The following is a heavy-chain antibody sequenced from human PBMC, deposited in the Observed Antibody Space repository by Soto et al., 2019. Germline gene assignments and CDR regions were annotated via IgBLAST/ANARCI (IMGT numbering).Heavy chain of an antibody. V-gene: IGHV4-4*02. CDR1: GGSISSSNW. CDR2: IYHSGST. Sequence: QVQLQESGPGLVKPSGTLSLTCAVSGGSISSSNWWSWVRQPPGKGLEWIGEIYHSGSTNYNPSLKSRFTISVDKSKNHFSLKLSFVTAAVTAVYYCARVSGSYYYGIDVWGQGTTVTVSS. CDR3: ARVSGSYYYGIDV. D-gene: IGHD1-26*01. J-gene: IGHJ6*02.